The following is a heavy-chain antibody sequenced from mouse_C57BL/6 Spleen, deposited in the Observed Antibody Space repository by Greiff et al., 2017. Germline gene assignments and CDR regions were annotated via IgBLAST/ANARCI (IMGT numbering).Heavy chain of an antibody. J-gene: IGHJ2*01. D-gene: IGHD2-4*01. CDR2: IYPSDSET. Sequence: QVQLQQSGAELVRPGSSVKLSCKASGYTFTSYWMDWVKQRPGQGLEWIGNIYPSDSETHYNQKFKDKATLTVDKSSSTAYMELSSLTSEDSAVYYCARGGDDYDGDYWGQGTTLTVSS. V-gene: IGHV1-61*01. CDR1: GYTFTSYW. CDR3: ARGGDDYDGDY.